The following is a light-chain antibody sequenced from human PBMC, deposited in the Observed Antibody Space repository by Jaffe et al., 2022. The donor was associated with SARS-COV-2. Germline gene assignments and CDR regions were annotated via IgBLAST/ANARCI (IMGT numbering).Light chain of an antibody. CDR3: SSYSSDSAPLL. CDR2: EVS. CDR1: SSDVGGYNY. J-gene: IGLJ2*01. V-gene: IGLV2-14*01. Sequence: QSALTQPASVSGSPGQPITISCTGTSSDVGGYNYVSWYQQHPGKAPKLMIFEVSNRPSGVSNRFSGSKSGNTASLTISGLQAEDEADYYCSSYSSDSAPLLFGGGTKLTVL.